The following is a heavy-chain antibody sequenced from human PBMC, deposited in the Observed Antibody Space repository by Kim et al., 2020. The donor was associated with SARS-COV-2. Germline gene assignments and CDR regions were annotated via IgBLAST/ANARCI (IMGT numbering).Heavy chain of an antibody. J-gene: IGHJ3*02. CDR3: ARAKRYFDWGGGNAFDI. CDR1: GFTVSSNY. CDR2: IYSGGST. Sequence: GGSLRLSCAASGFTVSSNYMSWVRQAPGKGLEWVSVIYSGGSTYYADSVKGRFTISRDNSKNTLYLQMNSLRAEDTAVYYCARAKRYFDWGGGNAFDIWGQGTMVTVSS. V-gene: IGHV3-66*01. D-gene: IGHD3-9*01.